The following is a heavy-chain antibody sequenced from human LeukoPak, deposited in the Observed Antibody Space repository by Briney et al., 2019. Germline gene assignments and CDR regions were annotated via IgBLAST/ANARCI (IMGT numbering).Heavy chain of an antibody. V-gene: IGHV1-8*03. CDR3: ARGAPRNSNGNWFDP. J-gene: IGHJ5*02. Sequence: ASVKVSCKASGYTFTSYGISWVRQAPGQGLEWMGWMNPNSGNTGYAQKFQGRVTITRNTSISTAYMELSSLRSEDTAVYYCARGAPRNSNGNWFDPWGQGTLVTDSS. CDR2: MNPNSGNT. CDR1: GYTFTSYG. D-gene: IGHD4-11*01.